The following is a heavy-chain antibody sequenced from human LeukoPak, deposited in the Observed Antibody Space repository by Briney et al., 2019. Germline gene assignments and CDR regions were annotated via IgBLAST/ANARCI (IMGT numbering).Heavy chain of an antibody. CDR3: ARDTAAAGIQEGYYYYGMDV. CDR1: GGSISSYY. V-gene: IGHV4-59*01. Sequence: SETLSLTCTVSGGSISSYYWSWIRQPPGKGLEWIGYIYYSGSTNYNPSLKSRVTISVDTSKNQFSLKLSSVTAADTAVYYCARDTAAAGIQEGYYYYGMDVWGQGTTVTVSS. J-gene: IGHJ6*02. CDR2: IYYSGST. D-gene: IGHD6-13*01.